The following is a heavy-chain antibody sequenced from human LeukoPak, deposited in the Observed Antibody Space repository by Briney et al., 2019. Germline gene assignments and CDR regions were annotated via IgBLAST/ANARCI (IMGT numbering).Heavy chain of an antibody. CDR2: IKKTGSET. CDR1: GFTFNHFW. CDR3: AKLLRAGRLLTISLDS. J-gene: IGHJ4*02. D-gene: IGHD3-10*01. Sequence: GGSLRLSCAASGFTFNHFWMSWIRQAPGKGLEWVAYIKKTGSETYYVDSVKGRFTITRDNTRNSLFLQMYSLRAEDTAVYFCAKLLRAGRLLTISLDSWGQGTLVTVSS. V-gene: IGHV3-7*01.